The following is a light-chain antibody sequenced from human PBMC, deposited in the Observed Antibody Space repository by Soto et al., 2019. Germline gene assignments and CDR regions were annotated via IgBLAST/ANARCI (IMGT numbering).Light chain of an antibody. J-gene: IGKJ1*01. Sequence: EIVLTQSPGTLSLSPGERATLSCRASQSVSNNYLAWYQQKPGQAPRLLIYGASNRATGIPDRFSGSGSGTDFTLTISRLEPEDFAVYYCHQYGSSGTCGHGPKVEIK. V-gene: IGKV3-20*01. CDR2: GAS. CDR1: QSVSNNY. CDR3: HQYGSSGT.